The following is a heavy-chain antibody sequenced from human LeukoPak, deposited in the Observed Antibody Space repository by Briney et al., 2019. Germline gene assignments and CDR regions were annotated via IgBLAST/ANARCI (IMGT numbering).Heavy chain of an antibody. CDR1: GFTFSSYG. D-gene: IGHD3-3*01. CDR3: AKDQRRFLEWLWLDP. J-gene: IGHJ5*02. V-gene: IGHV3-30*02. CDR2: IRYDGSNK. Sequence: GGSLRLSCAASGFTFSSYGMHWVRQAPGKGLEWVAFIRYDGSNKYYADSVKGRFTISRDNSKNTLYLQMNSLRAEDTAVYYCAKDQRRFLEWLWLDPWGQGTLVTVSS.